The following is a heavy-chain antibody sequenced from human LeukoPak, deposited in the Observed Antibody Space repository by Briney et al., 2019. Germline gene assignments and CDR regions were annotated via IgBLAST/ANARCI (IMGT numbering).Heavy chain of an antibody. CDR2: ISYDGSDK. V-gene: IGHV3-30-3*02. Sequence: GGSLRLSCAASGFTFSSYAMHWVRQAPGKGLEWVAVISYDGSDKYYADSVKGRFTISRDNSKNTLYLQMNSLRAEDTAVYYCARARSGWYLDYFDYWGQGTLVTVSS. D-gene: IGHD6-19*01. J-gene: IGHJ4*02. CDR1: GFTFSSYA. CDR3: ARARSGWYLDYFDY.